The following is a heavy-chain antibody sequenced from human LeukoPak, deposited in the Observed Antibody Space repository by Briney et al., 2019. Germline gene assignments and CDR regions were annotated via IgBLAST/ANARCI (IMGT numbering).Heavy chain of an antibody. CDR1: GYTFTSYG. CDR3: ARDPPRGYYDSSGYLISD. CDR2: ISAYNGNT. J-gene: IGHJ4*02. V-gene: IGHV1-18*01. D-gene: IGHD3-22*01. Sequence: GASVKVSCKASGYTFTSYGISWVRQAPGQGLEWMGWISAYNGNTNYAQKLQGRVTMTTDTSTSTAYMELRSLRSDDTAVYYCARDPPRGYYDSSGYLISDWGQGTLVTVSS.